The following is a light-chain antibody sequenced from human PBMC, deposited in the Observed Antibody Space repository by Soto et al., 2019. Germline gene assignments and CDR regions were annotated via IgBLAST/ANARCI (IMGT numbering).Light chain of an antibody. Sequence: QSALTQPASVSGSPGQSITISCTGTSSDVGDYNFVSWYQQLPGKAPKLMIYEVSHRPSGVSNRLSGSKSDNTASLTISGLLAEYEAHYYCSSPTSSSLWVFGGGTKVTVL. CDR1: SSDVGDYNF. CDR3: SSPTSSSLWV. CDR2: EVS. V-gene: IGLV2-14*03. J-gene: IGLJ3*02.